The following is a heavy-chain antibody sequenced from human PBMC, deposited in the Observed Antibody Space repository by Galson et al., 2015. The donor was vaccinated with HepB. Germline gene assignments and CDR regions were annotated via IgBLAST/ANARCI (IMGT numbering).Heavy chain of an antibody. CDR2: ISGSGGST. D-gene: IGHD2-2*01. J-gene: IGHJ4*02. Sequence: SLRLSCAASGFTFSSYAMSWVRQAPGKGLEWVSAISGSGGSTYYADSVKGRFTISRDNSKNTLYLQMNSLRAEDTAVYYCARDRGVVVPAAIGYWGQGTLVTVSS. CDR3: ARDRGVVVPAAIGY. V-gene: IGHV3-23*01. CDR1: GFTFSSYA.